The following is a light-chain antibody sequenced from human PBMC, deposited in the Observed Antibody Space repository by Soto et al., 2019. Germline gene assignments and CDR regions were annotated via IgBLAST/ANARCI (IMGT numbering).Light chain of an antibody. CDR1: SSNIGAGYD. Sequence: QLVLTQPPSVSGAPGQRVTISCTGSSSNIGAGYDVHWYQHLPGTGPKLLIYGDTNRPSGVPDRFSGSKSGTSASLAITGLHSEDEADYYCQSYDSSLSGHVVFGGGTKLTVL. J-gene: IGLJ2*01. V-gene: IGLV1-40*01. CDR2: GDT. CDR3: QSYDSSLSGHVV.